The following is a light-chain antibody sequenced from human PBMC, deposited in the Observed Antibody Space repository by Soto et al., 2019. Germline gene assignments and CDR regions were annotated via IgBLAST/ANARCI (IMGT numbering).Light chain of an antibody. CDR1: QSISAN. J-gene: IGKJ1*01. V-gene: IGKV3-20*01. CDR2: GAS. Sequence: EVVMTLSLVTMSLSPRDRATXSRRASQSISANLAWYQQKPGQTNRLLIYGASKRATGITDRLSGRGSGTDFTLTISRLEPEDFAVYYCQQYGSSPRTFGEGTKLDVK. CDR3: QQYGSSPRT.